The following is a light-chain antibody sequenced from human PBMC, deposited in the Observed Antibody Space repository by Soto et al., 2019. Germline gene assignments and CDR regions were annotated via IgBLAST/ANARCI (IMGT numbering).Light chain of an antibody. CDR2: DVS. Sequence: QSALTQPTSVSGSPGQSITISCTGTSSDIGGYKYVSWYQQKPDKAPKLMIYDVSYRPSGVSDRFSGSKSGNTASLTISGPQAEDEADYYCISYTSINTHVFGTGTKLTVL. J-gene: IGLJ1*01. V-gene: IGLV2-14*01. CDR3: ISYTSINTHV. CDR1: SSDIGGYKY.